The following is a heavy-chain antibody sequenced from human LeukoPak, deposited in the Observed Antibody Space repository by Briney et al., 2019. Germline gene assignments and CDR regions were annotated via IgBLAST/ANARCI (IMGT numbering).Heavy chain of an antibody. CDR3: ARGLTMAYYFDS. V-gene: IGHV4-31*03. CDR1: GGSFGSGGYY. Sequence: SQTLSLTCTVSGGSFGSGGYYWSWIRQHPGKGLEWIGYIHYSGSTYYNPSLNSRVTISVDTSKNQFSLKLNSVTAADTAVYFCARGLTMAYYFDSWGHGTLVTVSS. D-gene: IGHD4/OR15-4a*01. CDR2: IHYSGST. J-gene: IGHJ4*01.